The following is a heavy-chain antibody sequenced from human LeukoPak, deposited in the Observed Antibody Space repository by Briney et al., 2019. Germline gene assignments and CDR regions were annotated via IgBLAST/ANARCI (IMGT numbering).Heavy chain of an antibody. Sequence: TGGSLRLSCAASGFTVSSNYMSWVRQAPGKGLEWVSVIYSGGSTYYADSVKGRFTISRDNSKNTLYLQMNSLRAEDTAVYYCARVKTAMVDDAFDIWGQGTMATVSS. D-gene: IGHD5-18*01. CDR3: ARVKTAMVDDAFDI. CDR1: GFTVSSNY. V-gene: IGHV3-53*01. J-gene: IGHJ3*02. CDR2: IYSGGST.